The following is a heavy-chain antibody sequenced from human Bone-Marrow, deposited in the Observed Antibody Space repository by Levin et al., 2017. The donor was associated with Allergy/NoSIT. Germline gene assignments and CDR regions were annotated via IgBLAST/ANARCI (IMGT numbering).Heavy chain of an antibody. D-gene: IGHD4/OR15-4a*01. CDR2: IFHSGST. CDR3: ARGGAVLNSGAIDH. V-gene: IGHV4-38-2*01. J-gene: IGHJ4*02. Sequence: MASETLSLTCAVSNYSISSGYYWGWIRQPPGRGLEWIGNIFHSGSTDYSTSLKSRVTISVDTSKNEFSLKLSSVTAADTAVYYCARGGAVLNSGAIDHWGQGTLVTVSS. CDR1: NYSISSGYY.